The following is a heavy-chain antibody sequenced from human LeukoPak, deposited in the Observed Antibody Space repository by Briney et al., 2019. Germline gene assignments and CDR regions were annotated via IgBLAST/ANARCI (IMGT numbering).Heavy chain of an antibody. Sequence: SMKVSCKASGGTFSSYAISWLRQAPGQRLEWMGAIIPIFRTANYAQKFQGRVTITADESTSTAYMELSSLRSEDTAVYYCARTPYSGYDRYYYYYGMDVWGQGTTVTVSS. CDR2: IIPIFRTA. CDR3: ARTPYSGYDRYYYYYGMDV. D-gene: IGHD5-12*01. J-gene: IGHJ6*02. V-gene: IGHV1-69*13. CDR1: GGTFSSYA.